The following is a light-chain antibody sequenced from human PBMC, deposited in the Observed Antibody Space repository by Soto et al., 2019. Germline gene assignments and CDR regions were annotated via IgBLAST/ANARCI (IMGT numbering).Light chain of an antibody. CDR1: QSVSNNY. J-gene: IGKJ1*01. Sequence: EIVLTQSPGTLSLSPGERATLSCRASQSVSNNYLAWYQQKPGQAPSLLIYGASSWATGIPDRFSGSGSGTVFSLTISRLEPEDCAVYYCQQYATSWWTFGQGTKVEIK. V-gene: IGKV3-20*01. CDR2: GAS. CDR3: QQYATSWWT.